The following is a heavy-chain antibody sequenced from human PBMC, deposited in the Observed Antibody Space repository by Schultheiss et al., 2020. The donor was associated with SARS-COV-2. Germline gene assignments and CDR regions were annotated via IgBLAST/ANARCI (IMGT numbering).Heavy chain of an antibody. V-gene: IGHV3-21*04. J-gene: IGHJ4*02. CDR2: ISSSSSYI. CDR1: GFTFSSYA. D-gene: IGHD6-19*01. Sequence: GGSLRLSCAASGFTFSSYAMSWVRQAPGKGLEWVSSISSSSSYIYYADSVKGRFTISRDNAKNSLYLQMNSLRAEDTAVYYCASRTDSSGYWGQGTLVTVSS. CDR3: ASRTDSSGY.